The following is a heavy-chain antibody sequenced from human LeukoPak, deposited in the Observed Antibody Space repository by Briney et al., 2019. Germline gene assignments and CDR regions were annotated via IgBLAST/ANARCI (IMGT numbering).Heavy chain of an antibody. D-gene: IGHD3-3*01. CDR1: GGSFSGYY. V-gene: IGHV4-34*01. J-gene: IGHJ3*02. CDR2: INHSGST. Sequence: SETLSLTXAVYGGSFSGYYWSWIRQPPGKGLEWIGEINHSGSTNYNPSLKSRVTISVDTSKNQFSLKLSSVTAADTAVYYCAAVYYDFWSEGFDIWGQGTMVTVSS. CDR3: AAVYYDFWSEGFDI.